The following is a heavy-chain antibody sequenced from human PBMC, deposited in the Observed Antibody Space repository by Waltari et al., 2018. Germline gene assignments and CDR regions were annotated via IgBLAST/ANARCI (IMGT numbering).Heavy chain of an antibody. D-gene: IGHD3-9*01. CDR3: ARHNAYYDILTGYYSRYYYGMDV. J-gene: IGHJ6*02. CDR1: GGSFSGYY. V-gene: IGHV4-34*01. Sequence: QVQLQQWGAGLLKPSETLSLTCAVYGGSFSGYYWSWIRQPPGKGLEWIGEINHSGSTNYNPSLKGRVTISVDTSKNQFSLKLSSVTAADTAVYYCARHNAYYDILTGYYSRYYYGMDVWGQGTTVTVSS. CDR2: INHSGST.